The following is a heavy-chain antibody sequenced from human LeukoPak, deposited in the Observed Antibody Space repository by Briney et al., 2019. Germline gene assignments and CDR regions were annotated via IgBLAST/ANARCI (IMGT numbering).Heavy chain of an antibody. D-gene: IGHD2-15*01. CDR3: ARDSVVVVVAATDSFDY. Sequence: GGSLRLSCAASGFTFSSYEMNWVRQAPGKGLEWVSYISSSGSTIYYADSVKGRFTISRDNAKNSLYLQMNSLRAEDTAVYYCARDSVVVVVAATDSFDYWGQGTLVTVSS. V-gene: IGHV3-48*03. CDR2: ISSSGSTI. CDR1: GFTFSSYE. J-gene: IGHJ4*02.